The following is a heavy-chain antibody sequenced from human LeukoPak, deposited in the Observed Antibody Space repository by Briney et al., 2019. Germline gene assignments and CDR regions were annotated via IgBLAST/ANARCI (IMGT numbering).Heavy chain of an antibody. Sequence: SETLSLTCTVSGGSISTSNYYWGWIRQPPGKGLEWIGNIFYSGSTYYSPSLRSRVTISLDTSRNQFSLKLNSVTAADTAVYYCARHRYFDSWGQGTLVTVSS. CDR3: ARHRYFDS. CDR1: GGSISTSNYY. CDR2: IFYSGST. J-gene: IGHJ4*02. V-gene: IGHV4-39*07. D-gene: IGHD2-15*01.